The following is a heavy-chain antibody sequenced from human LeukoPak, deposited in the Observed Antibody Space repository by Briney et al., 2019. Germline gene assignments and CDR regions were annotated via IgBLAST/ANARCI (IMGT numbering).Heavy chain of an antibody. D-gene: IGHD5-12*01. Sequence: SEPLTLTCAVCGGFFSGYYWSGIRQPPGKVLEWIREFTHSCSTNYNPSLKRRVTISVDTSKNQYSLKLSSVTAADTAVYYCASGALRFFDYWGQGTLVTVSS. CDR1: GGFFSGYY. CDR2: FTHSCST. CDR3: ASGALRFFDY. J-gene: IGHJ4*02. V-gene: IGHV4-34*01.